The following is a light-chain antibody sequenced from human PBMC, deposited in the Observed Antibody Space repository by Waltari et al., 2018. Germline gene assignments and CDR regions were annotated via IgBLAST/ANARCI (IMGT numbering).Light chain of an antibody. Sequence: EIVMTQSPATLSVSPGERASLSCRASQSVSSNFAWYQPKPGQAPRLLIYGASTRATRIPATFSGSGSGTEFTLTLSSLQSEDVAVYYCQQYNNCPPWTFGQGTKVEIK. CDR1: QSVSSN. CDR2: GAS. J-gene: IGKJ1*01. CDR3: QQYNNCPPWT. V-gene: IGKV3-15*01.